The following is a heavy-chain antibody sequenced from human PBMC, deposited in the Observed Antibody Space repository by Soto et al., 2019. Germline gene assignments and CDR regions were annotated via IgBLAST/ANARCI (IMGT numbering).Heavy chain of an antibody. CDR2: ISGSGGRT. V-gene: IGHV3-23*01. J-gene: IGHJ3*02. CDR3: AKGGYYSLFDI. Sequence: GGSLRLSCVASGFPFSSYAMSWFRQTPGKGLEWVSGISGSGGRTYYADSVKGRLTISRDNSNNTLSLQMHILRVEDTAVYFCAKGGYYSLFDIWGQGTVVTVPS. CDR1: GFPFSSYA. D-gene: IGHD3-16*01.